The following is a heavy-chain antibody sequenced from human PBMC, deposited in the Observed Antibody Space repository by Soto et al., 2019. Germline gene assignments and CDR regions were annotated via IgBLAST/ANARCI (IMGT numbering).Heavy chain of an antibody. Sequence: PGWSLGLSCAASGFTFSSYAMHWVRQAPGKGLEWVAVISYDGSNKYYADSVKGRFTISRDNSKNTLYLQMNSLRAEDTAVYYCARNLGLAAAEDYYDGMDVWGQGSTVTVS. CDR3: ARNLGLAAAEDYYDGMDV. CDR1: GFTFSSYA. CDR2: ISYDGSNK. V-gene: IGHV3-30-3*01. D-gene: IGHD6-13*01. J-gene: IGHJ6*02.